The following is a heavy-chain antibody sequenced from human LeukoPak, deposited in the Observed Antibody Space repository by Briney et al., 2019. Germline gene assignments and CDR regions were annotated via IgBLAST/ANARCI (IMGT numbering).Heavy chain of an antibody. J-gene: IGHJ4*02. CDR2: FSGSGGDT. CDR3: AKSGYNRFDY. D-gene: IGHD5-24*01. Sequence: GGSLRLSCAVSGFTLSNYSMNWVRQAPGKGLEWVSAFSGSGGDTYYADSVKGRFTISRDNSKNTLYLQMNSLRAEDTAVYYCAKSGYNRFDYWGQGTLVTVSS. V-gene: IGHV3-23*01. CDR1: GFTLSNYS.